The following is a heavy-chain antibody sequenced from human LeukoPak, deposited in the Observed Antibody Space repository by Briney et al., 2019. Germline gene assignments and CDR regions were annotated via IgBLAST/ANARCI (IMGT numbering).Heavy chain of an antibody. D-gene: IGHD2-15*01. CDR2: INPNSGGT. V-gene: IGHV1-2*02. CDR1: GYTFTGYY. CDR3: ARAREPRHCSGGSCNSNWFDP. Sequence: ASVKVSCKASGYTFTGYYMHWVRQAPGQGLEWMGWINPNSGGTNYAQKFQGRVTMTRDTSISTAYMELSRLRSDDTAVYYCARAREPRHCSGGSCNSNWFDPWGQGTLVTVSS. J-gene: IGHJ5*02.